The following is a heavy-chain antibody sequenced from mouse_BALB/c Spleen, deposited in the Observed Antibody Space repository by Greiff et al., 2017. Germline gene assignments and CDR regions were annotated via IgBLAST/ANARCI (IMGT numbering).Heavy chain of an antibody. J-gene: IGHJ3*01. CDR2: ISSGGST. D-gene: IGHD1-1*01. V-gene: IGHV5-6-5*01. CDR3: ARSSITTVVAPFAY. Sequence: EVQLVESGGGLVKPGGSLKLSCAASGFTFSSYAMSWVRQTPEKRLEWVASISSGGSTYYPDSVKGRFTISRDNARNILYLQMSSLRSEDTAMYYCARSSITTVVAPFAYWGQGTLVTVSA. CDR1: GFTFSSYA.